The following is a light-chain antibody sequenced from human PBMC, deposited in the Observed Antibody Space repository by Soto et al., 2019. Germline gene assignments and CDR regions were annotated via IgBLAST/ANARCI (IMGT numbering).Light chain of an antibody. CDR2: GAS. CDR1: QTVDTY. CDR3: QHYASSPIT. V-gene: IGKV3-20*01. J-gene: IGKJ5*01. Sequence: VLTQSPDSLSLSPGATAILSCRASQTVDTYSAWYQFKPGQRPRLLIYGASSRALGIPDRFVGSGSGTNFTLTSHTLEADDFAVYFCQHYASSPITFGQGTRLEIK.